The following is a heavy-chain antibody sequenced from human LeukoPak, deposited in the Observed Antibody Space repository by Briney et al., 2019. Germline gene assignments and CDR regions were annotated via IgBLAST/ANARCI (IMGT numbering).Heavy chain of an antibody. CDR3: ARESGSYSDYYYYMDV. CDR1: GGTFSSYA. D-gene: IGHD1-26*01. Sequence: SVKVSCKASGGTFSSYAISWVRQAPGQGFEWMGGIIPILGTANYAQKFQGRVTITTDESTSTAYMELSSLRSEDTAVYYCARESGSYSDYYYYMDVWGKGTTVTVSS. V-gene: IGHV1-69*05. CDR2: IIPILGTA. J-gene: IGHJ6*03.